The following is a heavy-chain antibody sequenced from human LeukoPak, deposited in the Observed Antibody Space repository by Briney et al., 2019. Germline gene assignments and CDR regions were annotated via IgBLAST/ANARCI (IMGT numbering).Heavy chain of an antibody. CDR2: VFHSGTT. V-gene: IGHV4-59*08. CDR1: GDSLTSHF. Sequence: PSETLCLTCNVSGDSLTSHFWSWIRQTPGKGLEWIGYVFHSGTTNYSPSLKSRLTISLDTSKKQFYLRLASVTAADTAVYYCARRMATVTVAFDIWGRGTMVSVSS. CDR3: ARRMATVTVAFDI. D-gene: IGHD5-24*01. J-gene: IGHJ3*02.